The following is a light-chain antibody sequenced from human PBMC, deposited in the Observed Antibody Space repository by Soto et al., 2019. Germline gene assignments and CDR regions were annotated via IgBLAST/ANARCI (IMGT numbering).Light chain of an antibody. CDR1: SSNIGAGYD. V-gene: IGLV1-40*01. CDR2: GNS. J-gene: IGLJ2*01. Sequence: QSVLTQPPSVSGAPGQRVTISCTGSSSNIGAGYDVHWYQQLPGTAPKLLIYGNSNRTSGVPDRFSGSKSGTSASLAITGLQAEDEADYYCHSYDSSLSVVLFGGGTKVTVL. CDR3: HSYDSSLSVVL.